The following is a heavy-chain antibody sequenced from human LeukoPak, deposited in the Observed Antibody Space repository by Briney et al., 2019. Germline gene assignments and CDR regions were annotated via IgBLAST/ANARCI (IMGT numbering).Heavy chain of an antibody. Sequence: GESLKISCKGSGYSFSTYWISWVRQMPGKGLEWMGIIYAGDSDIRYSPSFQGQVTISADKSISTAYLQWSSLKASDTAMYYCARPGGYYNDFFDYWGQGTLVTVSS. CDR3: ARPGGYYNDFFDY. V-gene: IGHV5-51*01. CDR1: GYSFSTYW. CDR2: IYAGDSDI. D-gene: IGHD3-3*01. J-gene: IGHJ4*02.